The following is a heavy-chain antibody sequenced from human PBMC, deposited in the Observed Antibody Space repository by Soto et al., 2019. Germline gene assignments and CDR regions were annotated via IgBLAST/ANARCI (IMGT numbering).Heavy chain of an antibody. V-gene: IGHV3-30-3*01. CDR3: ARDSEHYPPYYYYYGMDV. CDR2: ISYDGSNK. J-gene: IGHJ6*02. CDR1: GFTFSSYA. Sequence: QVQLVESGGGVVQPGRSLRLSCAASGFTFSSYAMHWVRQAPGKGLEWVAVISYDGSNKYYADSVKGRFTISRDNSKNTLYLQMNSLRAEDTAVYYCARDSEHYPPYYYYYGMDVWGQGTTVTVSS. D-gene: IGHD1-26*01.